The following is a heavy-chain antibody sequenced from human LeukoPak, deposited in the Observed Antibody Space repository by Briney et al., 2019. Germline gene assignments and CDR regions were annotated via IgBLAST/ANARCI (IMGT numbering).Heavy chain of an antibody. J-gene: IGHJ3*02. CDR2: IYHSGNT. Sequence: SETLSLTCAVSGDSISSGYYWGWIRQPPGKGLEWIASIYHSGNTYYNPSLKSRITISVDTSKNHFSLNLSSVTAADTAVYYCARVKTSSFVFDIWGQGTMVTVSS. CDR1: GDSISSGYY. V-gene: IGHV4-38-2*01. CDR3: ARVKTSSFVFDI.